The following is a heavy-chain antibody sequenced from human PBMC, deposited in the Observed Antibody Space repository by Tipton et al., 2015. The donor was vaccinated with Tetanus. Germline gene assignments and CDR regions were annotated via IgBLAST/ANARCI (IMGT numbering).Heavy chain of an antibody. D-gene: IGHD1-14*01. J-gene: IGHJ1*01. CDR2: VTWNSGVI. CDR1: GFTFGDYG. CDR3: AKDVNRLLRFFQH. V-gene: IGHV3-9*01. Sequence: SLRLSCAASGFTFGDYGMHWVRQAPGKGLEWVSGVTWNSGVIDYADSVKGRLTISRDNAKNSLYLQMNSLRVEDTAVYYCAKDVNRLLRFFQHWGQGTVVTVSS.